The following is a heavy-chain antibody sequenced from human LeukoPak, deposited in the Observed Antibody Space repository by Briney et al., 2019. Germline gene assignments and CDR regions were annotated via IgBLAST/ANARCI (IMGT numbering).Heavy chain of an antibody. J-gene: IGHJ4*02. Sequence: ASVKVSCKASVYTFINHGISWVRQAPGQGLEWMGWISGYNGNTKYAQKFQGRVTMTTDTSTSTAYMELRSLRSDNTAVYYCARDEWQQLVLIEYWGQGTLVTVSS. V-gene: IGHV1-18*01. CDR1: VYTFINHG. D-gene: IGHD6-13*01. CDR2: ISGYNGNT. CDR3: ARDEWQQLVLIEY.